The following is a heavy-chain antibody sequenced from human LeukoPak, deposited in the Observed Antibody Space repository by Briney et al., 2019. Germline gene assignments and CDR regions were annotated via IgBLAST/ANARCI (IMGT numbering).Heavy chain of an antibody. CDR2: INHSGST. Sequence: PSETLSLTYAVYGGSFSGYYWSWIRQPPGKGLEWIGEINHSGSTNYNPSLKSRVTISVDTSKNQFSLKLSSVTAADTAVYYCAGRDGYNRKLFFDYWGQGTLVTVSS. D-gene: IGHD5-24*01. V-gene: IGHV4-34*01. CDR1: GGSFSGYY. J-gene: IGHJ4*02. CDR3: AGRDGYNRKLFFDY.